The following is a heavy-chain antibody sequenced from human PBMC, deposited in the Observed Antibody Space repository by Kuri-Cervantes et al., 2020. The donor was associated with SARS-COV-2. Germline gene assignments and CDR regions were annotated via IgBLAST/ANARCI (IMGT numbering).Heavy chain of an antibody. J-gene: IGHJ4*02. CDR3: ARWNYDFWSGYYYPLIDY. CDR2: IYTSGST. CDR1: GGSISSGSYY. Sequence: SETLSLTCTVSGGSISSGSYYWSWIRQPAGKGLEWIGYIYTSGSTNYNPSLKSRVTISVDTSKNQFSLKLSSVTAADTAVYYCARWNYDFWSGYYYPLIDYWGQGTLVTVSS. D-gene: IGHD3-3*01. V-gene: IGHV4-61*09.